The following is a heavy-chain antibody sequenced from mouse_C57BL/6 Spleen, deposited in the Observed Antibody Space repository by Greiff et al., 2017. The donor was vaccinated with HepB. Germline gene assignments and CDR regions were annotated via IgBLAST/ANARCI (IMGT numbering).Heavy chain of an antibody. CDR1: GYTFTSYW. J-gene: IGHJ2*01. CDR2: IHPNSGST. V-gene: IGHV1-64*01. Sequence: QVQLQQSGAELVKPGASVKLSCKASGYTFTSYWMHWVKQRPGQGLEWIGMIHPNSGSTNYNEKFKSKATLTVDKSSSTAYMQLSSLKSEYSAVYYCERCSTVEYFDYWGQGTTLTVSS. D-gene: IGHD1-1*01. CDR3: ERCSTVEYFDY.